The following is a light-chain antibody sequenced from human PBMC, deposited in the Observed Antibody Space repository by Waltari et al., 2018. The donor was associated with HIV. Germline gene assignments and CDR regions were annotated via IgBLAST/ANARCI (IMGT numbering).Light chain of an antibody. CDR3: MQGTHWPYT. V-gene: IGKV2-30*01. CDR2: KVS. J-gene: IGKJ2*01. Sequence: VVLTQSPLTLPVTLGQPASISCRSSQSLIYRDGNTDLIWFQQKPGQTPSRLMYKVSNRDSAVPDRFSGSGSGTDFTLKISSGEAEDVGVYDCMQGTHWPYTFDQGTKLAIK. CDR1: QSLIYRDGNTD.